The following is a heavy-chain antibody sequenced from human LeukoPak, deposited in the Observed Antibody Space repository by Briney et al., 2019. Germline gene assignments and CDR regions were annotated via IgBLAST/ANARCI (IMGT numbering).Heavy chain of an antibody. Sequence: PSETLSLTCAVYGGSFSGYYWSWIRQPPGKGLEWIGEINHSGSTNYNPSLKSRVTISVDTSKNQFSLKLSSVTAADTAVYYCARGRGYSSSWYRRYYFDYWGQGTLVTVSS. CDR2: INHSGST. V-gene: IGHV4-34*01. J-gene: IGHJ4*02. CDR3: ARGRGYSSSWYRRYYFDY. CDR1: GGSFSGYY. D-gene: IGHD6-13*01.